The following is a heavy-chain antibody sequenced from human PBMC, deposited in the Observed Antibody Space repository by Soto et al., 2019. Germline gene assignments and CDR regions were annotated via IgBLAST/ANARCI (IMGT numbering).Heavy chain of an antibody. CDR3: ASPLWRDDYNWGYFDL. CDR1: GFTFSSYA. D-gene: IGHD4-4*01. J-gene: IGHJ2*01. V-gene: IGHV3-30-3*01. CDR2: ISYDGSNK. Sequence: QVQLVESGGGVVQPGRSLRLSCAASGFTFSSYAMHWVRQVPGKGLERVAGISYDGSNKYYADTVKGRFTISRDNSKNTLYLQMNSLRAEDTAVYYCASPLWRDDYNWGYFDLWGRGTLVTVSS.